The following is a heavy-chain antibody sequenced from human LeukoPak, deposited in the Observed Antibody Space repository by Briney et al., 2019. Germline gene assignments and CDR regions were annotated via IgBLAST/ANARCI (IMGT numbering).Heavy chain of an antibody. CDR2: INHSGST. CDR3: ARGRLVRGATYDY. V-gene: IGHV4-34*01. CDR1: GGSFSGYY. J-gene: IGHJ4*02. Sequence: PSETLSLTCAVYGGSFSGYYWSWIPQPPGKGLEWIGEINHSGSTNYNPSLKSRVPISVDTSKNQFSLKLSSVTAADTAVYYCARGRLVRGATYDYWGQGTLVTVSS. D-gene: IGHD3-10*01.